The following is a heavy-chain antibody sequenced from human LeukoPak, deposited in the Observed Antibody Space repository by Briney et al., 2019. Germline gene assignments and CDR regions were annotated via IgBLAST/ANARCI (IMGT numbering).Heavy chain of an antibody. D-gene: IGHD6-6*01. V-gene: IGHV3-23*01. Sequence: GGSLRLSCAASGFIFSSYAMSWIRQAPGKGLEWVSTISGSGGSTYYADSVKGRFTISRDNSKNTLYLQMNSLRAEDTAVYYCARDESSSAPQYFQHWGQGTLVTVSS. CDR1: GFIFSSYA. CDR2: ISGSGGST. J-gene: IGHJ1*01. CDR3: ARDESSSAPQYFQH.